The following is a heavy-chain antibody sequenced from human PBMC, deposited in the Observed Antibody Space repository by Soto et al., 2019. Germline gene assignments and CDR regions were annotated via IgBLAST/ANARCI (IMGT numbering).Heavy chain of an antibody. CDR3: AMIAVAGWDAFDI. Sequence: SETLSLTCAVYGGSFSGYYWSWIRQPPGKGLEWIGEINHSGSTNYNPSLKSRVTISVDTSKNQFSLKLSSVTAADTAVYYCAMIAVAGWDAFDIWGQGTMVTVSS. J-gene: IGHJ3*02. CDR2: INHSGST. CDR1: GGSFSGYY. V-gene: IGHV4-34*01. D-gene: IGHD6-19*01.